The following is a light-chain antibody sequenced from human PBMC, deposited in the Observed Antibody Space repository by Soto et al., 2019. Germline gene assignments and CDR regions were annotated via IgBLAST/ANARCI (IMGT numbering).Light chain of an antibody. J-gene: IGKJ2*01. CDR3: QQYYSYRYT. Sequence: DIQMTQSPSTLSASVGDRVTITCRASQSISSWLAWYQQKPGKAPKLLIYDASSLESGVPSRFSGSASGPDFTLTINNLQPDDFATYYCQQYYSYRYTFGQGTKVDIK. CDR1: QSISSW. CDR2: DAS. V-gene: IGKV1-5*01.